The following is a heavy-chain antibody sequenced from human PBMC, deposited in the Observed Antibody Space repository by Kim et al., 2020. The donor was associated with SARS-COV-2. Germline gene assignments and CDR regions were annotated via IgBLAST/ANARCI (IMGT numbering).Heavy chain of an antibody. J-gene: IGHJ4*02. V-gene: IGHV1-24*01. Sequence: AQKFQGRVTMTKDTSTDTAYMELSSLRSEDTAVYYCATSYAIVGATAPDYWGQGTLVTVSS. D-gene: IGHD1-26*01. CDR3: ATSYAIVGATAPDY.